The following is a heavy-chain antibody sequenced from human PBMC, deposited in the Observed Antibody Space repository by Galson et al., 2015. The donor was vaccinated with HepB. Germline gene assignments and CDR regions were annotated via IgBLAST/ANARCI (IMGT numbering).Heavy chain of an antibody. Sequence: SCRASGYTFTSYYMHWVRQAPGQGLEWMGIINPSGGSTSYAQKFQGRVTMTRDTSTSTVYMELSSLRSEDTAVYYCALYYQTGAFDIWGQGTMVTVSS. V-gene: IGHV1-46*01. CDR2: INPSGGST. CDR1: GYTFTSYY. CDR3: ALYYQTGAFDI. D-gene: IGHD7-27*01. J-gene: IGHJ3*02.